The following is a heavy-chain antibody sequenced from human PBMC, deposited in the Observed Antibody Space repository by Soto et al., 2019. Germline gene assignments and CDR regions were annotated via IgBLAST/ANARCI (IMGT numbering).Heavy chain of an antibody. Sequence: KPSETLSLTCTVSGGSISSYYWSWIRQPPGKGLEWIGYIYYSGSTNYNPSLKSRVTISVDTSKNQFTLKLSSVTAADTAVYYCARGHDFWSGYYNLYYYYYGMDVWGQGTTVTVS. CDR2: IYYSGST. J-gene: IGHJ6*02. D-gene: IGHD3-3*01. CDR1: GGSISSYY. CDR3: ARGHDFWSGYYNLYYYYYGMDV. V-gene: IGHV4-59*01.